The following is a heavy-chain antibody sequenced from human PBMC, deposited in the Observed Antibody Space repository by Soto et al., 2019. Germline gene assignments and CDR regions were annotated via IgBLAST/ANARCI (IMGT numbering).Heavy chain of an antibody. D-gene: IGHD3-3*01. Sequence: GASVKVSCKASGGTFSSYAISWGRQAPGQGLEWMGGIIPIFGTANYAQKFQGRVTITADESTSTAYMELSSLRSEDTAVYYCARGPKLRFLEWLFDYWGQGTLVTVSS. CDR2: IIPIFGTA. CDR3: ARGPKLRFLEWLFDY. V-gene: IGHV1-69*13. J-gene: IGHJ4*02. CDR1: GGTFSSYA.